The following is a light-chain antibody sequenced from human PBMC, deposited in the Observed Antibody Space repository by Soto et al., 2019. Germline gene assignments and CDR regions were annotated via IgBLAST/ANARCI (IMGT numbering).Light chain of an antibody. CDR3: QHYNNWPPST. CDR2: GAT. J-gene: IGKJ2*01. Sequence: EIVMTQSPATLSVSPGERATRSCRSSHNVGNSLAWYQQKPGLAPRLLIYGATTSATGIPARFRGSGSGTDFTLSISTLQSEDFAVYSCQHYNNWPPSTFGQGTKVEIK. CDR1: HNVGNS. V-gene: IGKV3-15*01.